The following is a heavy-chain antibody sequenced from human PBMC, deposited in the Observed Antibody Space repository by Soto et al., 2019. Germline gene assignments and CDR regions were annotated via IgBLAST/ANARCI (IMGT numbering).Heavy chain of an antibody. CDR2: IYYTGDT. D-gene: IGHD2-2*01. CDR1: GDSINMYDYY. CDR3: ARQATTSWSY. V-gene: IGHV4-39*01. Sequence: SGTLSLTCTVSGDSINMYDYYWGWIRQPPGKGLEWIGSIYYTGDTYYSPSLKSRVTISLDASMNQFSLRLTSVSVADTAMYYCARQATTSWSYWGQGTQVTVSS. J-gene: IGHJ4*02.